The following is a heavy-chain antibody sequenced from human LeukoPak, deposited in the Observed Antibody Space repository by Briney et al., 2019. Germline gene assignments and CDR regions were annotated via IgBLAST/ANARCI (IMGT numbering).Heavy chain of an antibody. CDR1: GFIFRSHW. D-gene: IGHD1-26*01. J-gene: IGHJ3*02. V-gene: IGHV3-74*01. Sequence: GGSLRLSCAASGFIFRSHWMHWVRQAPGKGLVWVSRINSDGSNTRNADSVKGRVTISRDNAKNTLYLQMNSLRVEDTAVYYCASVGATGLGAFDIWGQGTMVTVSS. CDR3: ASVGATGLGAFDI. CDR2: INSDGSNT.